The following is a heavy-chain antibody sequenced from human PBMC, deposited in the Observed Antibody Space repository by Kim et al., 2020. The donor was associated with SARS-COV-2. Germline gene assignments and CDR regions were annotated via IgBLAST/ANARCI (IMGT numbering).Heavy chain of an antibody. V-gene: IGHV4-38-2*02. D-gene: IGHD3-9*01. Sequence: SETLSLTCTVSGYSISSGYYWGWIRQPPGKGLEWIGSIYHSGSTYYNPSLKSRVTISVDTSKIQFSLNLSSVTAADTAVYYCARGKDDYYILTGYYRFDYGGQGTLVTVSS. CDR2: IYHSGST. CDR3: ARGKDDYYILTGYYRFDY. CDR1: GYSISSGYY. J-gene: IGHJ4*02.